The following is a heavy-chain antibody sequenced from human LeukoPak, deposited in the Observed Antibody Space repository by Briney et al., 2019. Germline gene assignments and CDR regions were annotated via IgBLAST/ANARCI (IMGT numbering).Heavy chain of an antibody. CDR3: ARGVEGATQTDVLDY. CDR2: MYPNSGNT. CDR1: GYTFTSYG. V-gene: IGHV1-8*02. D-gene: IGHD1-26*01. J-gene: IGHJ4*02. Sequence: ASVKVSCKASGYTFTSYGISWMRQATGQGLEWMGWMYPNSGNTGYAQKFQGRVTMTRNTSISTAYMELSSLRSEDTAVYYCARGVEGATQTDVLDYWGQGTLVTVSS.